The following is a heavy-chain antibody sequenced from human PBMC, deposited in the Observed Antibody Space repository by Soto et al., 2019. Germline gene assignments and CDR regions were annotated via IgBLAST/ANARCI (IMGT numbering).Heavy chain of an antibody. V-gene: IGHV4-30-4*01. CDR3: AKGYPEPYYYDSSGYPSYFDY. D-gene: IGHD3-22*01. J-gene: IGHJ4*02. CDR2: IYYSGST. CDR1: GGSISSGDYY. Sequence: PSETLSLTCTVSGGSISSGDYYWSWIRQPPGKGLEWIGYIYYSGSTYYNPSLKSRVTISVDTSKNQFSLKLSSVTAADTAVYYCAKGYPEPYYYDSSGYPSYFDYWGQGTLVTVSS.